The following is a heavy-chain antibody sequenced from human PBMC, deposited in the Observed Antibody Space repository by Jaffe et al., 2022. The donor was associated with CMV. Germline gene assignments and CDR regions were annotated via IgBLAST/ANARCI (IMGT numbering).Heavy chain of an antibody. D-gene: IGHD6-19*01. CDR1: GGSISSSNW. CDR3: ASKGSGIAVAWVPGAQKNNWFDP. CDR2: IYHSGST. Sequence: QVQLQESGPGLVKPSGTLSLTCAVSGGSISSSNWWSWVRQPPGKGLEWIGEIYHSGSTNYNPSLKSRVTISVDKSKNQFSLKLSSVTAADTAVYYCASKGSGIAVAWVPGAQKNNWFDPWGQGTLVTVSS. J-gene: IGHJ5*02. V-gene: IGHV4-4*02.